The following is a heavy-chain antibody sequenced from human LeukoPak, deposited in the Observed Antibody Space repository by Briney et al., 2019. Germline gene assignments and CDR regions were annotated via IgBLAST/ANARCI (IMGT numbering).Heavy chain of an antibody. V-gene: IGHV1-69*05. D-gene: IGHD2-8*01. Sequence: SVKVSCKASGGTFSSYAISWVRQAPGQGLEWMGGIIPIFGTANYAQKFQGRVAITTDESTSTAYMELSSLRSEDTAVYYCARDPTPPYCTNGVCYGRGFDYWGQGTLVTVSS. CDR3: ARDPTPPYCTNGVCYGRGFDY. CDR1: GGTFSSYA. CDR2: IIPIFGTA. J-gene: IGHJ4*02.